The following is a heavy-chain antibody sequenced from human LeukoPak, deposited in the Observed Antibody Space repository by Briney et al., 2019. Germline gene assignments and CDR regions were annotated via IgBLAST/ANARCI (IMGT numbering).Heavy chain of an antibody. CDR2: ISGFNGKT. V-gene: IGHV1-18*01. J-gene: IGHJ6*04. CDR3: ARSGILVTGVRMDV. CDR1: GYIFKSYG. Sequence: ASVKVSCKASGYIFKSYGVNWVRQAPGQGLEWVGWISGFNGKTDYAQRFQGGVTMTRDTSTSTAYMELGSLRSEDTAVYYCARSGILVTGVRMDVWGKGTTVIVSS. D-gene: IGHD2-8*02.